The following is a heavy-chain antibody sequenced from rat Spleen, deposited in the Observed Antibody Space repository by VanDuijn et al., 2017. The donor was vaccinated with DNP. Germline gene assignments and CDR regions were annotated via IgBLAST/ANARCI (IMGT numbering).Heavy chain of an antibody. Sequence: EVQLVETGGGLVQPGRSLKLSCVASGFTFSSYWMFWVRQAPGKGLEWVVSINTDGGGTYYPDSVKGRFTISRDNAENTVYLRMNSLRSEDTATYYCASWSPIAPISTSNYWGQGVMVTVSS. CDR1: GFTFSSYW. D-gene: IGHD1-2*01. CDR3: ASWSPIAPISTSNY. CDR2: INTDGGGT. J-gene: IGHJ2*01. V-gene: IGHV5-58*01.